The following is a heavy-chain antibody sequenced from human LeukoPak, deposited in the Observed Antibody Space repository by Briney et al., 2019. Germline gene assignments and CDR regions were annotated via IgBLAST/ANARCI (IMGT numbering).Heavy chain of an antibody. D-gene: IGHD6-19*01. CDR3: ASSGWHDAFDI. V-gene: IGHV3-21*01. Sequence: GGSLRLSCAASGFTFSSYSMNWVRQAPGKGLEWVSSISSSSSYIYYADSVKDRFTISRDNAKNSLYLQMNSLRAEDTAVYYCASSGWHDAFDIWGQGTMVTVSS. CDR1: GFTFSSYS. CDR2: ISSSSSYI. J-gene: IGHJ3*02.